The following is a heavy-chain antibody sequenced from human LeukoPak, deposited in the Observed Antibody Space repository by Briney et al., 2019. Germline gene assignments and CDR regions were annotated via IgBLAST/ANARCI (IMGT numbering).Heavy chain of an antibody. CDR3: ARDSTIVVVSYYYYYMDV. J-gene: IGHJ6*03. CDR2: IKQDGSEK. D-gene: IGHD3-22*01. CDR1: GFTFSSYW. V-gene: IGHV3-7*01. Sequence: GGSLRLSCAASGFTFSSYWMSWVRQAPGKGLEWVANIKQDGSEKYYVDSVKGRFTISRDNAKNSLYLQMNSLRAEDTAVYYCARDSTIVVVSYYYYYMDVWGKGTTVTISS.